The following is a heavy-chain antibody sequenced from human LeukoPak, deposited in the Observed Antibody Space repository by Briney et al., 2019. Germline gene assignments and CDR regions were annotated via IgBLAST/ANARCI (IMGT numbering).Heavy chain of an antibody. CDR3: ASPALYCGSDCFAS. CDR2: ISSSSSSI. D-gene: IGHD2-21*02. J-gene: IGHJ1*01. Sequence: GGSLRLSCVASGFTFSIYSMNWVRQAPGKGLECISYISSSSSSIYYADSVKGRFTISRDNAKSSLYLQMNSLRVEDTAVYYCASPALYCGSDCFASWGQGILVTVSS. CDR1: GFTFSIYS. V-gene: IGHV3-48*04.